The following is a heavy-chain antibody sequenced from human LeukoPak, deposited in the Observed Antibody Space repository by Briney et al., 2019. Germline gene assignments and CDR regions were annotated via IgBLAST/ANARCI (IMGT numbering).Heavy chain of an antibody. CDR1: GFTFSSYA. J-gene: IGHJ4*02. Sequence: PGGSLSLSCAASGFTFSSYAMHWVRQAPGKGLEWVAVISYDGSNKYYADSVKGRFTISRDNSKNTLYLQMNSLRAEDTAVYYCASFSYWGQGTLVTVSS. CDR2: ISYDGSNK. V-gene: IGHV3-30-3*01. CDR3: ASFSY.